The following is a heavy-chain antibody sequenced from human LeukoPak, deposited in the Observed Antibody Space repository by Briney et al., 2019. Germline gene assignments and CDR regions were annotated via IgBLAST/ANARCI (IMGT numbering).Heavy chain of an antibody. Sequence: LPGGSLRLSCAASGFTFSTYAISWVRQAPGKGLEWVSSVSGSGAGTYYADSVKGRFTISRDNSKNTLYLQMNSLRSEDTAVYYCAKGLGTVPKAPAFDIWGQGTMVTVSS. J-gene: IGHJ3*02. CDR3: AKGLGTVPKAPAFDI. CDR1: GFTFSTYA. CDR2: VSGSGAGT. V-gene: IGHV3-23*01. D-gene: IGHD4-17*01.